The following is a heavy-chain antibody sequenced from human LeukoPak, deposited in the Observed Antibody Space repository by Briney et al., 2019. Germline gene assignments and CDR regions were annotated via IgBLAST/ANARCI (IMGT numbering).Heavy chain of an antibody. V-gene: IGHV3-33*01. CDR3: ARNREVGATFEYYFDY. Sequence: PGRSLRLSCAASGFTFSRYGMHWVRQAPGKGLEWVAVIWSDGNNKYYADSVKGRFTISRDNSKNTLFLQMNRLRAEDTAVYYCARNREVGATFEYYFDYWGQGTLVTVSS. D-gene: IGHD1-26*01. CDR1: GFTFSRYG. J-gene: IGHJ4*02. CDR2: IWSDGNNK.